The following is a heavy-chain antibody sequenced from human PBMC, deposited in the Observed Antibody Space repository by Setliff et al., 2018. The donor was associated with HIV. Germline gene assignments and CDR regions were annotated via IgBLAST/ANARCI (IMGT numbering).Heavy chain of an antibody. V-gene: IGHV1-69*13. J-gene: IGHJ4*02. CDR1: GGIFNTYG. CDR3: AREVYDSSGYSDF. Sequence: SVKVSCKASGGIFNTYGMNWVRQAPGQGLEWMGGIIPIARAPNYAQKFQDRVTITADESTTTVYMELSSLRSEDTAVYYCAREVYDSSGYSDFWGQGTLVTVSS. D-gene: IGHD3-22*01. CDR2: IIPIARAP.